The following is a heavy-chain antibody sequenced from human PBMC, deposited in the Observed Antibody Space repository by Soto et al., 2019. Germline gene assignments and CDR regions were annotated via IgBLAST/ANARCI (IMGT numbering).Heavy chain of an antibody. CDR3: ARYSAASGTYYFDY. CDR1: GDSIIGTHW. V-gene: IGHV4-4*02. Sequence: SETLSLTCAVSGDSIIGTHWWTWVRRPPGKGLEFIGETHHSRGTNYNPSLRSRVTMSLDKSKNQLSLILYSVTAADTGVYYCARYSAASGTYYFDYWGQGTLVTVS. J-gene: IGHJ4*01. D-gene: IGHD6-13*01. CDR2: THHSRGT.